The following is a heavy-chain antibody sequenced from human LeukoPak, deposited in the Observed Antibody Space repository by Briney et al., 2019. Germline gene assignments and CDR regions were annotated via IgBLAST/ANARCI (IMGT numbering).Heavy chain of an antibody. V-gene: IGHV3-11*01. Sequence: GGSLRLSCVVSGVSLSDSYMTWLRQTPGKGLEWLAYISGSGSDIYFADSVKGRFTISSDNAKNSLYRQMNSLRPEDTALYYCSTDPRLLMYWGHGTLVTVSS. D-gene: IGHD2-8*01. CDR3: STDPRLLMY. CDR1: GVSLSDSY. CDR2: ISGSGSDI. J-gene: IGHJ4*01.